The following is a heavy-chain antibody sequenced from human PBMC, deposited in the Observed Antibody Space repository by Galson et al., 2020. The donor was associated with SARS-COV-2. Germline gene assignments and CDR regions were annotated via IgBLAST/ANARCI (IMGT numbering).Heavy chain of an antibody. V-gene: IGHV3-7*04. CDR3: AGKVTDGIDAFDI. J-gene: IGHJ3*02. CDR1: GFTFSSYW. Sequence: GGSLRLTCAASGFTFSSYWMNWVRQAPGKGLEWVANIKQDGSGKPYMDSVKGRFTISRDNAKQSLYLQMNSLRAVDTAVYYCAGKVTDGIDAFDIWGLGRMVTVTS. CDR2: IKQDGSGK. D-gene: IGHD1-26*01.